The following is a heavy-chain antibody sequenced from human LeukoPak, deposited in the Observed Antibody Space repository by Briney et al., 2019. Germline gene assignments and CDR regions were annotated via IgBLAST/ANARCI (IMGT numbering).Heavy chain of an antibody. Sequence: SETPSHTCAVYGGSFSGYYWSWIRQPPGKGLEWMGEINHSGSTNYNPSLKCRVTISVDTSKNQYSLKLSSVTAADMAVYYCAGRPRRGYSKLSWAFDIWDQGTMVTVSS. D-gene: IGHD6-13*01. CDR1: GGSFSGYY. V-gene: IGHV4-34*01. J-gene: IGHJ3*02. CDR2: INHSGST. CDR3: AGRPRRGYSKLSWAFDI.